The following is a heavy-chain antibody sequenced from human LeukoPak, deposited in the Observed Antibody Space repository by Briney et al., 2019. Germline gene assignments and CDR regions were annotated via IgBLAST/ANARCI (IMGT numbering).Heavy chain of an antibody. CDR3: ARDFCSGGSCYPDAFDI. CDR2: IWYDGTNT. J-gene: IGHJ3*02. V-gene: IGHV3-33*01. D-gene: IGHD2-15*01. Sequence: GGSLRLSCAASGFTFSSYGMHWVRQAPGKGLEWVAVIWYDGTNTYYADSVKDRFTISRDNSKNTLYLQMNSLRAEDTAVYYCARDFCSGGSCYPDAFDIWGQGTVVTVSS. CDR1: GFTFSSYG.